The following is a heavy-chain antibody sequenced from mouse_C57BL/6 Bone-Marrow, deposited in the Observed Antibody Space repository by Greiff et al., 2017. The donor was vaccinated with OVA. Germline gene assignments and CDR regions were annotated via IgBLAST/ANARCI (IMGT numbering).Heavy chain of an antibody. CDR1: GYTFTSYA. J-gene: IGHJ4*01. CDR2: IYPSDGST. Sequence: QVTLKVCGPELVKPGASVKLSCKASGYTFTSYAINWVKQRPGQGLEWIGWIYPSDGSTKYNEKFKGKATLTVAKSSSTAYMELHSLTSEDSAFYFCARFYYDGGSYVDYAMDYWGQGTSVTVSS. V-gene: IGHV1-85*01. CDR3: ARFYYDGGSYVDYAMDY. D-gene: IGHD1-1*01.